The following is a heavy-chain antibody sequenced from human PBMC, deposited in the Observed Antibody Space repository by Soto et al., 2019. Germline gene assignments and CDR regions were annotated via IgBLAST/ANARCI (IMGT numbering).Heavy chain of an antibody. Sequence: QVQLVQSGAEVKRPGASVKVSCKASGYTFTSYDINWVRQATGLGLEWVGWVNPNSGNTGYAQKFQGRVTMTKNTSISTAYMELSSLTSEDTAVYYCAREGYSSSSGPRGNWFDPWGQGTLVTVSS. CDR3: AREGYSSSSGPRGNWFDP. J-gene: IGHJ5*02. CDR2: VNPNSGNT. D-gene: IGHD6-6*01. V-gene: IGHV1-8*01. CDR1: GYTFTSYD.